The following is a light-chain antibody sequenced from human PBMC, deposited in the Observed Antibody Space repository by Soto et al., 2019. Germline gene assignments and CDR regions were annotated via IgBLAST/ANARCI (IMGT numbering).Light chain of an antibody. V-gene: IGKV3-15*01. CDR2: GAS. Sequence: ETVMTQSPATLSVSPGERATISCRASQSVSSNLAWYQQKPGQAPRLLIYGASTRATGIPARFGGSGSETEFTLTISSLQSEDFAVYYCQHYNNWPPWTFGQGTKVEVK. J-gene: IGKJ1*01. CDR3: QHYNNWPPWT. CDR1: QSVSSN.